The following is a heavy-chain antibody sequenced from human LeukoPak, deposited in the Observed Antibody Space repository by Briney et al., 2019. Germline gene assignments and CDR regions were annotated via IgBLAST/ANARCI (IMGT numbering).Heavy chain of an antibody. Sequence: ASLKGSRKASGYTFTSYDINWVRQATGQGLEWMGWMKPNRGNTGYAQKFPGRVTMTRNTSISTAYMELSSLRSEDTAVYYCARCVAYYDFWSDNYYYMDVWGKGTTVTVS. V-gene: IGHV1-8*01. J-gene: IGHJ6*03. CDR2: MKPNRGNT. D-gene: IGHD3-3*01. CDR3: ARCVAYYDFWSDNYYYMDV. CDR1: GYTFTSYD.